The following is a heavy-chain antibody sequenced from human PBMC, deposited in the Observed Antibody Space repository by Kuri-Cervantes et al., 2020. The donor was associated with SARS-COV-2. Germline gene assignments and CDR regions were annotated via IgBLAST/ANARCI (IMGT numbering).Heavy chain of an antibody. CDR1: GFTFSSYA. Sequence: GESLKISCAASGFTFSSYAMSWVRPAPGKGLEWVSDISGSGGRTYYADSVKGRFTISRDNSKNTLYLQMNSLRAEDTAIYYCARDQSITMIVVVNRDAFDIWGQGTMVTVSS. CDR3: ARDQSITMIVVVNRDAFDI. CDR2: ISGSGGRT. D-gene: IGHD3-22*01. V-gene: IGHV3-23*01. J-gene: IGHJ3*02.